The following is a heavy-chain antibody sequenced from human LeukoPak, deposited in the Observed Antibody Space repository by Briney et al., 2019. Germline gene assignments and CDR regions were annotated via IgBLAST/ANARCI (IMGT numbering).Heavy chain of an antibody. CDR3: ARDVGSGWLYYYYYYMDV. J-gene: IGHJ6*03. D-gene: IGHD6-19*01. CDR2: IYHSGST. V-gene: IGHV4-39*07. Sequence: SETLSLTCTVSGGSIGSSTYYWGWIRQPPGKGLEWIGSIYHSGSTYYNPSLKSRVTISVDTSKNQFSLKLSSVTAADTAVYYCARDVGSGWLYYYYYYMDVWGKGTTVTVSS. CDR1: GGSIGSSTYY.